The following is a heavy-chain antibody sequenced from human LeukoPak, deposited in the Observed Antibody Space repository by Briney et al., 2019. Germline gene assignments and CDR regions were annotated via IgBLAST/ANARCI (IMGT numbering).Heavy chain of an antibody. CDR3: ARRSGVADY. D-gene: IGHD2-15*01. CDR1: GGSFSGYY. J-gene: IGHJ4*02. CDR2: INHSGST. V-gene: IGHV4-34*01. Sequence: SETLSLTCAVYGGSFSGYYWSWIRQPPGKGLEWIGEINHSGSTNYNPSLKSRVTISVDTSKNQFSLKLSSVTAADTAVYYCARRSGVADYWGQGILVTVSS.